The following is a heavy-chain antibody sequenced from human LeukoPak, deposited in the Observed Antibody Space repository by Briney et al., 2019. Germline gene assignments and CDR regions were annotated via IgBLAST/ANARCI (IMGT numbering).Heavy chain of an antibody. CDR1: GGTFISYA. Sequence: GASVKVSFKASGGTFISYAISWVRQAPGQGVEWMGGIIPIFGTANYAQKFQGRVTITADKTTSTAYMELSSLRSEDTAVYYCARTGLDYDILTGYPYEYFQHWGQGTLVTVSS. CDR3: ARTGLDYDILTGYPYEYFQH. J-gene: IGHJ1*01. CDR2: IIPIFGTA. V-gene: IGHV1-69*06. D-gene: IGHD3-9*01.